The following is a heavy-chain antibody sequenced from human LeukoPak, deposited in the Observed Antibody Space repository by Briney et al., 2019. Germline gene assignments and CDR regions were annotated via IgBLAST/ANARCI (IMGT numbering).Heavy chain of an antibody. CDR2: FDPEDGET. D-gene: IGHD6-13*01. CDR1: GYTLTELS. Sequence: ASVKVSCKVSGYTLTELSMHWVRQAPGKGLEWMGGFDPEDGETIYAQKFQGRVTMTEDTSTDTAYMELSSLRSEDTAVYYCAAIFGHKAAAGTLGVDYWGQGTLVTVSS. V-gene: IGHV1-24*01. CDR3: AAIFGHKAAAGTLGVDY. J-gene: IGHJ4*02.